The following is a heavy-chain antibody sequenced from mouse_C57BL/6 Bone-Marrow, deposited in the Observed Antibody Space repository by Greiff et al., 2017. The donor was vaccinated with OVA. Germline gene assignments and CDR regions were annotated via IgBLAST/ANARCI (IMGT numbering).Heavy chain of an antibody. V-gene: IGHV1-59*01. CDR3: ARGFLRAMDY. J-gene: IGHJ4*01. CDR2: IDPSDSYT. CDR1: GYTFTSYW. Sequence: VQLQQPGAELVRPGTSVKLSCKASGYTFTSYWMHWVKQRPGQGLEWIGVIDPSDSYTNYNQKFKGKATLTVDTSSSTAYMQLSSLTSEDSAVYCCARGFLRAMDYWGQGTSVTVSS. D-gene: IGHD1-1*01.